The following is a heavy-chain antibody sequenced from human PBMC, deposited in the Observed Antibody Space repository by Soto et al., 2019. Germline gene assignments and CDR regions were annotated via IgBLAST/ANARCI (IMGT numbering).Heavy chain of an antibody. V-gene: IGHV3-23*01. D-gene: IGHD2-15*01. CDR3: ASRSSIVLVTDVGY. J-gene: IGHJ4*01. Sequence: EVQLLESGGGLVQPGGSLRLSCAASGFTFSSYAMSWVRQAPGKGLEWVSAISGSGGSTYYADSVKGRFTISRDNSKNLLYLLMNSLSAQEPAVYYCASRSSIVLVTDVGYMGHGSLFTVSS. CDR2: ISGSGGST. CDR1: GFTFSSYA.